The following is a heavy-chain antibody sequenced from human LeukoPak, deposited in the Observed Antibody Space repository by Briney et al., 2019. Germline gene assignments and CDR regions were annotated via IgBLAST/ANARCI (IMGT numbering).Heavy chain of an antibody. CDR1: GFTFSNAW. J-gene: IGHJ6*03. V-gene: IGHV3-15*01. CDR2: IKSKTDGGTT. CDR3: TTDGKQWLASKGYYYMDV. D-gene: IGHD6-19*01. Sequence: PGGSLRLSCAASGFTFSNAWMSWVRQAPGKGLVWVGRIKSKTDGGTTDYAAPVKGRFTISRDDSKNTLYLQMNSLKTEDTAVYYCTTDGKQWLASKGYYYMDVWGKGTTVTVSS.